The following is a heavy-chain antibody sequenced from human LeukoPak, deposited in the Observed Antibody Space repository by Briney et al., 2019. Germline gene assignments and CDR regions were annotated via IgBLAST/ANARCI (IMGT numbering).Heavy chain of an antibody. CDR2: TIPIFGTA. D-gene: IGHD1-7*01. Sequence: ASVKVSCKASGGTFSSYAISWVRQAPGQGLEWMGGTIPIFGTANYAQKFQGRVTITTDESTSTAYMDLSSLRSEDTAVYYCARVTGTAFDYWGQGTLVTVSS. CDR3: ARVTGTAFDY. V-gene: IGHV1-69*05. J-gene: IGHJ4*02. CDR1: GGTFSSYA.